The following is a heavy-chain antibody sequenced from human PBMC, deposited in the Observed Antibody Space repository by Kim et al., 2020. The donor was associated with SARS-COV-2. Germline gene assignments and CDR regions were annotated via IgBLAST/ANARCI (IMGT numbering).Heavy chain of an antibody. CDR1: GGSISSSSYY. Sequence: SETLSLTCTVSGGSISSSSYYWGWIRQPPGKGLEWIGSIYYSGSTYYNPSLKSRVTISVDTSKNQFSLKLSSVTAAVTAVYYCARLSSFMITFGGVIVPSSYFFDYWGQGTLVTVSS. J-gene: IGHJ4*02. CDR3: ARLSSFMITFGGVIVPSSYFFDY. CDR2: IYYSGST. V-gene: IGHV4-39*01. D-gene: IGHD3-16*02.